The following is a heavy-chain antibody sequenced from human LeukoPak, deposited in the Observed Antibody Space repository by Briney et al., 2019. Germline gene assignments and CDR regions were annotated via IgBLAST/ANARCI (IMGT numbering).Heavy chain of an antibody. Sequence: PGGSLRLSCAPSGITFSSSAMSWVRQAPGKGLEWVSYISSSGSTIYYADSVKGRFTISRDNAKNSLYLQMNSLRAEDTAVYYCASFSSSWTREFDYWGQGTLVTVSS. CDR3: ASFSSSWTREFDY. V-gene: IGHV3-48*03. J-gene: IGHJ4*02. CDR2: ISSSGSTI. CDR1: GITFSSSA. D-gene: IGHD6-13*01.